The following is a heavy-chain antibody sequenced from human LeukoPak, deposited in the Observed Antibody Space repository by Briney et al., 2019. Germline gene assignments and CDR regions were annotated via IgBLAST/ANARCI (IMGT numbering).Heavy chain of an antibody. CDR2: ISYDGSNK. V-gene: IGHV3-30-3*01. CDR3: ASLTVTESY. Sequence: GSSLRLSCAASGFTFSSYAMHWVRQAPGKGLEWVAVISYDGSNKYYADSVKGRFTISRDNSKNTPYLQMNSLRAEDAAVYYCASLTVTESYWGQGTLVTVSS. CDR1: GFTFSSYA. D-gene: IGHD4-17*01. J-gene: IGHJ4*02.